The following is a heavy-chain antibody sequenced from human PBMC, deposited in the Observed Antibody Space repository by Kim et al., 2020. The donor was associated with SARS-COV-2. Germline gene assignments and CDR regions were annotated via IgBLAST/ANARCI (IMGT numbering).Heavy chain of an antibody. CDR2: ISYDGSNK. V-gene: IGHV3-30*18. Sequence: GGSLRLSCAASGFTFSSYGMHWVRQAPGKGLEWVAVISYDGSNKYYADSVKGRFTISRDNSKNTLYLQMNSLRAEDTAVYYCAKDQSPVVPADLFDYWGQGTLVTVSS. CDR3: AKDQSPVVPADLFDY. D-gene: IGHD2-2*01. J-gene: IGHJ4*02. CDR1: GFTFSSYG.